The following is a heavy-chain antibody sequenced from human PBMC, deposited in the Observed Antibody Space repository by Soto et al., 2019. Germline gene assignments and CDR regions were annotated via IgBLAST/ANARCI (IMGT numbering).Heavy chain of an antibody. J-gene: IGHJ4*02. Sequence: GGSLRLSCAASGFTFNIYAMTWVRQAPGKGLEWVSTTGATARTTYYSDSVKGRFTVSRDNSKNTLDLQMSNLRAEDTAVYYCATVHNTSRSFDYWGQGTLVTVSS. D-gene: IGHD1-20*01. CDR1: GFTFNIYA. CDR3: ATVHNTSRSFDY. V-gene: IGHV3-23*01. CDR2: TGATARTT.